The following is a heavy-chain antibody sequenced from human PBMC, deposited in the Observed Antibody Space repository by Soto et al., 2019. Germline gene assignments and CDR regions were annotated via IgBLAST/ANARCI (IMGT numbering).Heavy chain of an antibody. Sequence: ASVKVSCKASGYTFTSYGISWVRQAPGQGLEWMGWISAYNGNTNYAQKLQGRVTMTTDTSTSTAYMELRSLRSDDTAVYYCARDQDWWELLLSDYWGQGTLVTVSS. CDR1: GYTFTSYG. D-gene: IGHD1-26*01. J-gene: IGHJ4*02. CDR2: ISAYNGNT. CDR3: ARDQDWWELLLSDY. V-gene: IGHV1-18*01.